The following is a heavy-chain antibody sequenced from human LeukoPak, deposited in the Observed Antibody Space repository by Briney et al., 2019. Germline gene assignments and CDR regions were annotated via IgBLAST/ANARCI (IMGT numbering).Heavy chain of an antibody. V-gene: IGHV4-4*07. Sequence: KSSETLSLTCIVSGDSVSSYYWSWIRQPAGKGLEWIGRIYTSGTTNYNPSLKSRVTMSVDTSKNQFFLKLSSVTAADTAVYYCARTRLERYMDVWGKGTTVIVSS. CDR1: GDSVSSYY. CDR3: ARTRLERYMDV. CDR2: IYTSGTT. D-gene: IGHD1-1*01. J-gene: IGHJ6*03.